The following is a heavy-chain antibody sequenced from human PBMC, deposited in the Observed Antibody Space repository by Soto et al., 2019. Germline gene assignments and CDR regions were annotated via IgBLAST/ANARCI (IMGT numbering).Heavy chain of an antibody. CDR2: IYSGGST. V-gene: IGHV3-53*01. D-gene: IGHD3-22*01. CDR1: GFTVSSNY. J-gene: IGHJ4*02. Sequence: GSLRLSCSASGFTVSSNYMSWVRQAPGKGLEWVSVIYSGGSTYYADSVKGRFTISRDNSKNTLYLQMNSLRAEDTAVYYCASLLLRRGYFDYWGQGTLVTVSS. CDR3: ASLLLRRGYFDY.